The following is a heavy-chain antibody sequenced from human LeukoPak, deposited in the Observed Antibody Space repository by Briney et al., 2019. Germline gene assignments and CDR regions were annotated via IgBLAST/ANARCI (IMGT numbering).Heavy chain of an antibody. Sequence: GGSLRLSCATSGFTFSNAWMNWVRQAPGKGLEWVGCIRSNSDGGTIDYAAPVKGRFTHSRDDSKTTLYLQMNSLQTEDTAVYYCATDFYDSTWGQGTLVTVSS. CDR3: ATDFYDST. D-gene: IGHD3-22*01. J-gene: IGHJ5*02. V-gene: IGHV3-15*07. CDR2: IRSNSDGGTI. CDR1: GFTFSNAW.